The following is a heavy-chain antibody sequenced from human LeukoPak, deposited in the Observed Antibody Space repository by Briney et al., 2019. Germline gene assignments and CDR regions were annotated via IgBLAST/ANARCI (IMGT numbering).Heavy chain of an antibody. J-gene: IGHJ4*02. CDR3: AGDLRGSYDY. CDR1: GFTFSSYS. V-gene: IGHV3-21*01. CDR2: ISSSSSYI. D-gene: IGHD1-26*01. Sequence: GGSLRLSCAASGFTFSSYSMNWVRQAPGKGLEWVSSISSSSSYIYCADSVKGRFTISRDNAKNSLYLQMNSLRAEDTAVYYCAGDLRGSYDYWGQGTLVTVSS.